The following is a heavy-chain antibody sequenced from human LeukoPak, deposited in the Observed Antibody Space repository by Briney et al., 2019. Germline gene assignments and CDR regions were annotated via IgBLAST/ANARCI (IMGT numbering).Heavy chain of an antibody. CDR1: DYTFTSYG. J-gene: IGHJ4*02. D-gene: IGHD6-13*01. Sequence: ASVKVSCQASDYTFTSYGISWVRQAPGQGLEGMGWISAYKGNTDYAQRRQGRVTMTTDTSTSTAYMELRSLRSDDTAVYYCARDGVSSSWSSFDYWGQGTLVTVSS. CDR2: ISAYKGNT. V-gene: IGHV1-18*01. CDR3: ARDGVSSSWSSFDY.